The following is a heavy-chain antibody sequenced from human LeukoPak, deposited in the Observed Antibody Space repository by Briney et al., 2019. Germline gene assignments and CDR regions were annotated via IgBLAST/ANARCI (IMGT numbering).Heavy chain of an antibody. CDR3: ARVHYYYDSSGYPDY. CDR1: GGSISNYY. V-gene: IGHV4-59*12. J-gene: IGHJ4*02. Sequence: SETLSLTCTVSGGSISNYYWNWIRQPPGKGLEWIGYIYYSGTTNYNPSLKSRVSMSVDTSKNQFSLKLSSVTAADTAVYYCARVHYYYDSSGYPDYWGQGTLVTVSS. CDR2: IYYSGTT. D-gene: IGHD3-22*01.